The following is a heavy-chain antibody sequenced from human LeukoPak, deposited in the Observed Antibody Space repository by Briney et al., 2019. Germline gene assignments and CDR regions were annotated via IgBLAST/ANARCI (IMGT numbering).Heavy chain of an antibody. CDR3: ARVGIVMGPVGGPNYYFDY. V-gene: IGHV4-59*01. CDR2: IYYSGST. Sequence: PSETLSLTRTASDVPIRSYYRSWIRQPPGKGLEWIGYIYYSGSTNCNPSLKSRVTISVDTSNTQFSLKLSSVTAADTALYYCARVGIVMGPVGGPNYYFDYWGQGTLVTVSS. J-gene: IGHJ4*02. CDR1: DVPIRSYY. D-gene: IGHD1-26*01.